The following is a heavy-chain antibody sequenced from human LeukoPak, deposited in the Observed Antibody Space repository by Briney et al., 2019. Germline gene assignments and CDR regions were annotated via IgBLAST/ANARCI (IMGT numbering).Heavy chain of an antibody. CDR3: ARGLGKLLWFGELSNWFDP. Sequence: GASVKVSCKASGYTFTGYYMHWVRQAPGQGLECMGWINPNSGGTNYAQKFQGRVTMTRDTSISTAYMELSRLRSDDTAVYYCARGLGKLLWFGELSNWFDPWGQGTLVTVSS. CDR2: INPNSGGT. CDR1: GYTFTGYY. V-gene: IGHV1-2*02. J-gene: IGHJ5*02. D-gene: IGHD3-10*01.